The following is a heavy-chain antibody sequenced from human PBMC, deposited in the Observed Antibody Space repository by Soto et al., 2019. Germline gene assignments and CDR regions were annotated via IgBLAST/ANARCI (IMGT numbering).Heavy chain of an antibody. V-gene: IGHV4-39*01. Sequence: ETLSLTSTVSGGSISSRGYYWGWIRQPPGKGLEWIGSIYYSGSTYYNPSLKSRVTISVDTSKNQFSLKLSSVTAADTAVYYCARPSYLMDVWGQGTTVTVSS. CDR1: GGSISSRGYY. CDR2: IYYSGST. CDR3: ARPSYLMDV. J-gene: IGHJ6*02.